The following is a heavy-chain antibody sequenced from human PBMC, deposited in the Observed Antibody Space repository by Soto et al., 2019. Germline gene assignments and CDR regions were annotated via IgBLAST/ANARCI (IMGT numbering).Heavy chain of an antibody. J-gene: IGHJ5*01. CDR1: GGTFSSYA. D-gene: IGHD6-19*01. Sequence: QVQLVQSGAEVKKPGSSVKVSCKASGGTFSSYATSWVRQAPGQGLEWMGGIIPMFGTAHYAQKFQGRVTVAAAESTSTAYMELSSLSSEDTAVYYCARELGAVAVAGRAFASWGQGSLVIVSS. V-gene: IGHV1-69*12. CDR2: IIPMFGTA. CDR3: ARELGAVAVAGRAFAS.